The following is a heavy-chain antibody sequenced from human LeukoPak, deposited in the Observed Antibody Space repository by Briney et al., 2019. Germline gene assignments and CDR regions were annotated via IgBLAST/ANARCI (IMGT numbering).Heavy chain of an antibody. CDR2: ISYDGSNK. Sequence: GGSLRLSCAASGFTFSSYAMHWVRQAPGKGLEWVAVISYDGSNKYYADSVKGRFTISRDNSRNTLYLQMNSLRAEDTAVYYCARAPRYSSSRSGSLHAFDIWGQGTMVTVSS. J-gene: IGHJ3*02. D-gene: IGHD6-13*01. CDR1: GFTFSSYA. V-gene: IGHV3-30*14. CDR3: ARAPRYSSSRSGSLHAFDI.